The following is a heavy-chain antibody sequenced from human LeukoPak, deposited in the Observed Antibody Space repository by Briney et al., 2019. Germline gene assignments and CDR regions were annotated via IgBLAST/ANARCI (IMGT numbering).Heavy chain of an antibody. CDR3: ARVPCGGDCHGDQNNAFDI. J-gene: IGHJ3*02. V-gene: IGHV1-8*01. D-gene: IGHD2-21*02. CDR2: MNPNSGNT. Sequence: ASVKVSCKASGYTFTSYDINWVRQATGQGLEWMGWMNPNSGNTGYAQKFQGRVTMTRNTSISTAYMELSSLRSEDTAVYYCARVPCGGDCHGDQNNAFDIWGQGTMVTVFS. CDR1: GYTFTSYD.